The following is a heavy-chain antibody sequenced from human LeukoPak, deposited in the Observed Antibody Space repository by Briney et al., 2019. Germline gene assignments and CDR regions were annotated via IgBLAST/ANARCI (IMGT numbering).Heavy chain of an antibody. J-gene: IGHJ4*02. CDR3: ARVSIAVAGTGIDY. CDR1: GFTFSSYS. V-gene: IGHV3-21*01. D-gene: IGHD6-19*01. CDR2: ISSSSSYI. Sequence: GGSLRLSCAASGFTFSSYSMNWVRQAPGKGLEWVSSISSSSSYIYYADSVEGRFTISRDNAKNSLYLQMNSLRAEDTAVYYCARVSIAVAGTGIDYWGQGTLVTVSS.